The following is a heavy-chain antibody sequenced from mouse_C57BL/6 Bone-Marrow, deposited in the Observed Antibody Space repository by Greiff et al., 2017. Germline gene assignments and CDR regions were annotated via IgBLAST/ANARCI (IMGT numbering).Heavy chain of an antibody. V-gene: IGHV1-74*01. CDR1: GYTFTSYW. CDR2: FHPSDSDT. J-gene: IGHJ4*01. Sequence: QVQLQQPGAELVNPGASVKVSFKPSGYTFTSYWMPWVKQRPGQGLEWIGRFHPSDSDTNYNQKFKGKATLTVDRSASTAYMQLSSLTSEDSAVYYCARSDDYDKGNAMDYWGQGTSVTVSS. D-gene: IGHD2-4*01. CDR3: ARSDDYDKGNAMDY.